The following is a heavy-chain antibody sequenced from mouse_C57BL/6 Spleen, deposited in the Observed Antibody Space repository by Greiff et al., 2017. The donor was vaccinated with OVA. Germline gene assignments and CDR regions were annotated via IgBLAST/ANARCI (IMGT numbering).Heavy chain of an antibody. CDR2: FHPYNDDT. V-gene: IGHV1-47*01. J-gene: IGHJ1*03. D-gene: IGHD1-1*01. CDR3: ARGGYYYGSSSYFDV. Sequence: VQLQQSGAELVKPGASVKMSCKASGYTFTTYPIEWMKQNHGKSLEWIGNFHPYNDDTKYNEKFKGKATLTVEKSSSTVYLELSRLTSDDSAVYYCARGGYYYGSSSYFDVWGTGTTVTVSS. CDR1: GYTFTTYP.